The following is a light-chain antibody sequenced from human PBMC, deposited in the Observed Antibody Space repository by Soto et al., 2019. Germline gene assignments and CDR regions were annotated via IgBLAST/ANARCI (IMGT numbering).Light chain of an antibody. CDR1: VSDVGNFGP. J-gene: IGLJ1*01. CDR3: CSYVGARTYV. V-gene: IGLV2-23*01. Sequence: QSVLIQPASVSGSPGQPITISCTGSVSDVGNFGPVSWYQQHPGQVPKLIIYEGNRRPSGVSSRFSGSKSGNTASLTISGLQAEDEADYYCCSYVGARTYVFGTGTKVTVL. CDR2: EGN.